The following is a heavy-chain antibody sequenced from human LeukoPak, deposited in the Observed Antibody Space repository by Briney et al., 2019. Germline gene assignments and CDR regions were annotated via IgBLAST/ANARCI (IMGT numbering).Heavy chain of an antibody. CDR3: ATDPPYYYDSSGYYYTY. D-gene: IGHD3-22*01. Sequence: ASVKVSCKASGYTFTSYDINWVRQATGQGLEWMGWMNPNSGNTGYAQKFQGRVTMTRNTSISTAYMELSSLRSEDTAVYYCATDPPYYYDSSGYYYTYWGQGTLVTVSS. V-gene: IGHV1-8*01. J-gene: IGHJ4*02. CDR1: GYTFTSYD. CDR2: MNPNSGNT.